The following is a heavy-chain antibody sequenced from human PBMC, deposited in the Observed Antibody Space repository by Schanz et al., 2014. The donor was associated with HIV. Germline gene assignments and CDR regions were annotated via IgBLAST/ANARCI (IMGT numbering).Heavy chain of an antibody. V-gene: IGHV3-21*05. D-gene: IGHD2-15*01. CDR2: ISGSGSHT. CDR1: GFTFSSYA. CDR3: ANLVVAATDDAFDI. Sequence: ESGGGVVPPGRSLRLSCAASGFTFSSYAMHWVRQAPGKGLEWVSYISGSGSHTYYAATVKGRFTISRDNAKNSLYLQMNSLRADDTAVYYCANLVVAATDDAFDIWGQGTMVTVSS. J-gene: IGHJ3*02.